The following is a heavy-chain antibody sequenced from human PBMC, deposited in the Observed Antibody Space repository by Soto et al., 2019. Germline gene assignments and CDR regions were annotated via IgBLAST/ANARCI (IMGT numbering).Heavy chain of an antibody. CDR2: FDPEDGET. CDR3: ATVYSSVMRWLQYDY. J-gene: IGHJ4*02. CDR1: GYTLTELS. D-gene: IGHD2-2*02. V-gene: IGHV1-24*01. Sequence: ASVKVSCKVSGYTLTELSMHWVRQAPGKGLEWMGGFDPEDGETIYAQKFQGRVTMTEDTSTDTAYMELSSLRSEDTAVYYCATVYSSVMRWLQYDYWGQGTLVTVSS.